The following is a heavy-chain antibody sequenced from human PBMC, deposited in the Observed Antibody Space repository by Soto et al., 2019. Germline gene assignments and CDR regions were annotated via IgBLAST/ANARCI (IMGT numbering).Heavy chain of an antibody. J-gene: IGHJ4*02. D-gene: IGHD3-22*01. V-gene: IGHV1-3*01. CDR1: GYTFTNYA. CDR3: ARSSGYYYLEY. Sequence: QVKLVQSGAEVKKPGASVKVSCKASGYTFTNYAMHWVRQAPGQRLERMGWINAGNGNTNYSQQFQGRVTITRDTSASTAYMALSSLRSEDTAVYYCARSSGYYYLEYWGQGTLVTVSS. CDR2: INAGNGNT.